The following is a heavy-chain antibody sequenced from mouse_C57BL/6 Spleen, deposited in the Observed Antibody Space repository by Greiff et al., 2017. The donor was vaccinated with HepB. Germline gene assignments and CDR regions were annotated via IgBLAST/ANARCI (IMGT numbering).Heavy chain of an antibody. D-gene: IGHD4-1*01. V-gene: IGHV1-52*01. CDR3: ARSHNWVYYAMDY. J-gene: IGHJ4*01. Sequence: QVQLQQPGAELVRPGSSVKLSCKASGYTFTSYWMHWVKQRPIQGLEWIGNIDPSDSETHYNQKFKDKATLTVDKSSSTAYMQLSSLTSADSAVYYCARSHNWVYYAMDYWGQGTSVTVSS. CDR2: IDPSDSET. CDR1: GYTFTSYW.